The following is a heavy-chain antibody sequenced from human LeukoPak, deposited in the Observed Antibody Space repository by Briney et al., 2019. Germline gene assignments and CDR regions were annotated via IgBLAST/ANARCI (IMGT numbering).Heavy chain of an antibody. CDR2: IYYSGNT. CDR1: GGSISSSNYY. CDR3: ARRGYCSGCSCYVSH. J-gene: IGHJ4*02. V-gene: IGHV4-39*01. D-gene: IGHD2-15*01. Sequence: SETLSLTCTVSGGSISSSNYYWDWIRQPPGKGLEWIGSIYYSGNTYYNPSLKSRVTISVDTSKNQFSLKLNSVTAADTALYYCARRGYCSGCSCYVSHWGQGTLVTASS.